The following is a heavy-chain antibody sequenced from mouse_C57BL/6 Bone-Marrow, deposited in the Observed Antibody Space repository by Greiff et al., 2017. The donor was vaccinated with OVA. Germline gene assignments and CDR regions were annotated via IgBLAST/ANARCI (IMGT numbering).Heavy chain of an antibody. Sequence: QVQLQQSGAELVRPGTSVKVSCKASGYAFTNYLREWVKQRPGQGLEWIGVINPGSGGTNYNEKFKGKATLTADKSSSTAYMQLSSLTSEDSAVYFCARLGRGAYWGQGTLVTVSA. CDR1: GYAFTNYL. V-gene: IGHV1-54*01. D-gene: IGHD4-1*01. J-gene: IGHJ3*01. CDR2: INPGSGGT. CDR3: ARLGRGAY.